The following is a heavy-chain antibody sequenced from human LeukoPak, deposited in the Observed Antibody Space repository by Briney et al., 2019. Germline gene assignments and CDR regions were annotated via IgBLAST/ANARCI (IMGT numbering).Heavy chain of an antibody. CDR1: GFTFSSYT. V-gene: IGHV3-23*01. CDR2: ISGSGGST. Sequence: GGSLRLSCAASGFTFSSYTMSWVRQAPGKGLEWDSAISGSGGSTYYADSVKGRFTISRDNSKNTLYLQMNSLRAEDTAVYYCAEDITMVRGVTPWGQGTLVTVSS. D-gene: IGHD3-10*01. J-gene: IGHJ5*02. CDR3: AEDITMVRGVTP.